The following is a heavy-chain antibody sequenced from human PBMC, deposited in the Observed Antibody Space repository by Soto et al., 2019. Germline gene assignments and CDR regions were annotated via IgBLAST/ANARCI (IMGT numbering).Heavy chain of an antibody. CDR2: IYTSGST. CDR1: GGSISSYY. D-gene: IGHD2-2*02. J-gene: IGHJ6*02. V-gene: IGHV4-4*07. Sequence: PSETLSLTCTVSGGSISSYYSSWIRQPAGKGLEWIGRIYTSGSTNYNPSLKSRVTMSVDTSKNQFSLKLSSVTAADTAVYYCARGNIVVVPAAIGTWYYYYGMDVWGQGTTVTVSS. CDR3: ARGNIVVVPAAIGTWYYYYGMDV.